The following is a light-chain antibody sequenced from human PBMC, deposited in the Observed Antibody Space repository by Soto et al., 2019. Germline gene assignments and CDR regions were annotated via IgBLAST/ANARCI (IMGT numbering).Light chain of an antibody. Sequence: QSVLTQPPSASGTPGQRVTISCSGSSSNIGSKTVNWYQQLPGPAPKLLIYSNNQRPSGVPDRFSGSKSGPSASLAISGLQSEDEADYYCAAWDDSLNGVVFGGGTKLTVL. CDR2: SNN. CDR3: AAWDDSLNGVV. CDR1: SSNIGSKT. J-gene: IGLJ2*01. V-gene: IGLV1-44*01.